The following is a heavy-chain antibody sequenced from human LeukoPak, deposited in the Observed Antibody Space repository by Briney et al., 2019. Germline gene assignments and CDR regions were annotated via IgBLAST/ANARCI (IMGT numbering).Heavy chain of an antibody. V-gene: IGHV1-69*13. D-gene: IGHD2-21*02. CDR1: GGTFSSYA. Sequence: SVKVSCKASGGTFSSYAISWVRQAPGQGLEWMGGIIPIFGTANYAQKFQGRVTITADESTSTAYMELSSLRSEDTAVYYCARGFELTAIPHYFDYWGQGTLVTVSS. CDR2: IIPIFGTA. J-gene: IGHJ4*02. CDR3: ARGFELTAIPHYFDY.